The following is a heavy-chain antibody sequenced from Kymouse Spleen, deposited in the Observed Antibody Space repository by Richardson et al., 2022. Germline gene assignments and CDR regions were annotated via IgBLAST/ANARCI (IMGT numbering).Heavy chain of an antibody. V-gene: IGHV3-15*01. D-gene: IGHD1-7*01. CDR3: TTVETGTTYYYYGMDV. J-gene: IGHJ6*02. CDR2: IKSKTDGGTT. CDR1: GFTFSNAW. Sequence: EVQLVESGGGLVKPGGSLRLSCAASGFTFSNAWMSWVRQAPGKGLEWVGRIKSKTDGGTTDYAAPVKGRFTISRDDSKNTLYLQMNSLKTEDTAVYYCTTVETGTTYYYYGMDVWGQGTTVTVSS.